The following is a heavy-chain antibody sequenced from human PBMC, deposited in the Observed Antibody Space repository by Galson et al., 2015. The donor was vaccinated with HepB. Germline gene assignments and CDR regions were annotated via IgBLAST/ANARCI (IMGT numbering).Heavy chain of an antibody. Sequence: LRLSCAASGFPFSSYTMNWVRQAPGKGLEWISYISTTSDNKFSADSVKGRFIISRDNAKNLLYLQMNSLRAEDTAVYYCTRIALSGRYWYFDYWGQGTMVTVSS. CDR3: TRIALSGRYWYFDY. J-gene: IGHJ4*03. V-gene: IGHV3-48*01. D-gene: IGHD1-26*01. CDR2: ISTTSDNK. CDR1: GFPFSSYT.